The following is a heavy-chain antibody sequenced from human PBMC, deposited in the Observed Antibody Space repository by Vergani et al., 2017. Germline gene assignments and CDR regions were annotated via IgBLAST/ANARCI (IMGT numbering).Heavy chain of an antibody. D-gene: IGHD2-2*01. Sequence: QVQLVESGGGVVQPGRSLRLSCAASGFTFSSYGMHWVRQAPGKGLEWVAVISYDGSNKYYADSVKGRFTISRDNSKNTLYLQMNSLRAEDTAVYYCAKDGQLLYYYLMDVWGKGTTVTVSS. V-gene: IGHV3-30*18. CDR1: GFTFSSYG. CDR3: AKDGQLLYYYLMDV. CDR2: ISYDGSNK. J-gene: IGHJ6*03.